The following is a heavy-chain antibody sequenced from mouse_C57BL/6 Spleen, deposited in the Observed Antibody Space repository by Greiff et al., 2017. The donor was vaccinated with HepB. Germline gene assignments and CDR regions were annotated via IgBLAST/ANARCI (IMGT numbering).Heavy chain of an antibody. Sequence: VQLQQSGPELVKPGASVKISCKASGYTFTDYYMNWVKQSHGKSLEWIGDINPNNGGTSYNQKFKGKATLTVDKSSSTAYMELRSLTSEDSAVYYCARHYDYDEGFAYWGQGTLVTVSA. CDR1: GYTFTDYY. CDR2: INPNNGGT. V-gene: IGHV1-26*01. CDR3: ARHYDYDEGFAY. J-gene: IGHJ3*01. D-gene: IGHD2-4*01.